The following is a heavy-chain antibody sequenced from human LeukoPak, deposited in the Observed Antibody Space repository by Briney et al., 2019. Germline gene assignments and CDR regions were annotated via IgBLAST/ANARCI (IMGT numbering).Heavy chain of an antibody. CDR3: AALFAGFSFDF. CDR2: MNPNTGNT. D-gene: IGHD3-3*01. J-gene: IGHJ4*02. Sequence: ASVKVSCKASGYTFTSYDINWVRQATGQGLEWMGWMNPNTGNTGYAQKFRGRVSMTRKTPISTAYMELSSLRSEDTAVYYCAALFAGFSFDFWGQGTLVTVSS. CDR1: GYTFTSYD. V-gene: IGHV1-8*01.